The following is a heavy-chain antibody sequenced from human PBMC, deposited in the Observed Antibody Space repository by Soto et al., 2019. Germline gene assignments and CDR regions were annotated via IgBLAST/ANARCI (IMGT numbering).Heavy chain of an antibody. CDR2: TYYRSKWYN. CDR1: GESGSGSSAA. J-gene: IGHJ6*02. V-gene: IGHV6-1*01. D-gene: IGHD6-13*01. CDR3: ARGGGYCISPLNYYGMHV. Sequence: SQSLALTCGVAGESGSGSSAAWNGVRQSPSRGLEWLGRTYYRSKWYNDYAVSVKSRITINPDTSKNQFSLQLNSVTPEDTAVYYCARGGGYCISPLNYYGMHVWCPAHNVTV.